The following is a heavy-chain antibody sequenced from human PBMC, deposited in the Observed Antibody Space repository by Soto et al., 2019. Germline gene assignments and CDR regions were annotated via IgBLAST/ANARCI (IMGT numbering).Heavy chain of an antibody. CDR3: ARDPSGYDLPAY. J-gene: IGHJ4*02. CDR2: IIPILGIA. Sequence: QVQLVQSGAEVKKPGSSVKVSCKASGGTFSSYTISWVRQAPGQGLEWMGRIIPILGIANYAQKFQGRVPISAXXSTSTAYMELSSLRSEDTAVYYCARDPSGYDLPAYWGQGTLVTVSS. V-gene: IGHV1-69*08. D-gene: IGHD5-12*01. CDR1: GGTFSSYT.